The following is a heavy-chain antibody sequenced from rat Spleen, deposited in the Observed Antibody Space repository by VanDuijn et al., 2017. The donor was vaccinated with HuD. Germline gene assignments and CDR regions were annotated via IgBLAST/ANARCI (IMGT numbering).Heavy chain of an antibody. CDR3: ARQNWPYYFDY. D-gene: IGHD5-1*01. J-gene: IGHJ2*01. Sequence: EVQLVESGGGLVQPGRSLKISCAASGFTFSDYNMAWVRQAPKKGLEWVATISYDGSSTYYRDSVKGRFTISRDNTKSTLYLQMDSLGSEDTATYYCARQNWPYYFDYWGQGVMVTVSS. CDR1: GFTFSDYN. V-gene: IGHV5-7*01. CDR2: ISYDGSST.